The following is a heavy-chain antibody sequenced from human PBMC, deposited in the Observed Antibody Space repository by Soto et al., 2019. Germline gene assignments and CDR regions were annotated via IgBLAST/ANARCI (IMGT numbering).Heavy chain of an antibody. V-gene: IGHV4-34*01. CDR2: INHSGST. D-gene: IGHD4-17*01. CDR1: GGSFSGYY. CDR3: ATGHATVTTWFDY. Sequence: SETLSLTCAVYGGSFSGYYWSWIRQPPGKGLEWIGEINHSGSTNYNPSLKSRVTISVDTSKNQFSLKLSSVTAADTAVYYCATGHATVTTWFDYWGQGTLVTVSS. J-gene: IGHJ4*02.